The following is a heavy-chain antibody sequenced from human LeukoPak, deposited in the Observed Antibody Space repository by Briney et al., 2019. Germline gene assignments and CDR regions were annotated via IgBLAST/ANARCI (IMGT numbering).Heavy chain of an antibody. V-gene: IGHV3-7*05. CDR2: IKQDGNEK. CDR1: GFTFSSHW. J-gene: IGHJ4*01. D-gene: IGHD3-16*02. CDR3: ARAVDGYVWGSYRPPGH. Sequence: PGGSLRLSCAASGFTFSSHWMNWVRQAPGKGLEWVANIKQDGNEKYYVDSVKGRFTISRDNAKNSLYLQMNSLRAEDTAVVYRARAVDGYVWGSYRPPGHLGQGTLGTGSS.